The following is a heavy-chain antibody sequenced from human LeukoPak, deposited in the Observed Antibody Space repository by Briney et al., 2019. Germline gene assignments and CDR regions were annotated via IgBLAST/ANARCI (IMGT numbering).Heavy chain of an antibody. CDR3: AETEILSMVLAVFDY. J-gene: IGHJ4*02. CDR2: ISGSGGST. CDR1: GFTFSSYA. Sequence: PGGSLRLSCAASGFTFSSYAMSWVRQAPGKGLEWVSAISGSGGSTYYADSVKGRFTISRDNSKNTLYLQMNSLRAEDTAVYYCAETEILSMVLAVFDYWGQGTLVTVSS. D-gene: IGHD3-10*01. V-gene: IGHV3-23*01.